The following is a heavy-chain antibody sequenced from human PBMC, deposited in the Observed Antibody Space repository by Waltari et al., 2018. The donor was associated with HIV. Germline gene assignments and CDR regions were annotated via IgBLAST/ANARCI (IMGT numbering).Heavy chain of an antibody. CDR1: GFTFSSYG. V-gene: IGHV3-30*18. D-gene: IGHD1-26*01. J-gene: IGHJ3*02. Sequence: QVQLVESGGGVVQPGRSLGLSCAASGFTFSSYGMHRVRQAPGKGTEWVAIIWSDGNNEYYADSVKGRFTISRDNSKDTLYLQMNSLRAEDTAMYYCAKDNSVNYFTGDAFDIWGQGTMVIVSS. CDR2: IWSDGNNE. CDR3: AKDNSVNYFTGDAFDI.